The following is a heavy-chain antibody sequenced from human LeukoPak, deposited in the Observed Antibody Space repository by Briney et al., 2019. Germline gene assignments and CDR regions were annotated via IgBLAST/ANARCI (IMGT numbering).Heavy chain of an antibody. CDR3: ARDLHFRVYDSSIYYPY. Sequence: GGSLGLSCAASGFTVSSNYMSWVRQAPGKGLEWVSVIYSGGSTYYADSVKGRFTISRDNSKNTLYLQMNSLRAEDTAVYYCARDLHFRVYDSSIYYPYWGQGTLVTVSS. CDR1: GFTVSSNY. V-gene: IGHV3-53*01. J-gene: IGHJ4*02. D-gene: IGHD3-22*01. CDR2: IYSGGST.